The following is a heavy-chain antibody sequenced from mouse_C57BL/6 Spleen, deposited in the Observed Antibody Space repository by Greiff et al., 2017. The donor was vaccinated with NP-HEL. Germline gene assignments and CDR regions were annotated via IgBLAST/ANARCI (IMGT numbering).Heavy chain of an antibody. CDR2: ISSGGSYT. J-gene: IGHJ3*01. V-gene: IGHV5-6*02. Sequence: EVNVVESGGDLVKPGGSLKLSCAASGFTFSSYGMSWVRQTPDKRLEWVATISSGGSYTYYPDSVKGRFTISRDNAKNTLYLQMSSLKSEDTAMYYCARRDSGYGFAYWRQGTLVTVSA. D-gene: IGHD3-2*02. CDR3: ARRDSGYGFAY. CDR1: GFTFSSYG.